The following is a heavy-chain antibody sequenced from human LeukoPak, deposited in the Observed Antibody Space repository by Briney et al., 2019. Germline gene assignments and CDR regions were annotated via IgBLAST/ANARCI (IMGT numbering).Heavy chain of an antibody. CDR3: ERGRISLCFGDLDNCFDP. CDR1: GFSFSTYC. J-gene: IGHJ5*02. Sequence: PGGSLRLSCAASGFSFSTYCMTWVRQAPGKGLEWVATIKQDESEKYYVDSVKGRFTISRDNAKNSLFLQMNSLRAEDTAVYCCERGRISLCFGDLDNCFDPWGQGTLVTVSS. V-gene: IGHV3-7*01. D-gene: IGHD3-10*01. CDR2: IKQDESEK.